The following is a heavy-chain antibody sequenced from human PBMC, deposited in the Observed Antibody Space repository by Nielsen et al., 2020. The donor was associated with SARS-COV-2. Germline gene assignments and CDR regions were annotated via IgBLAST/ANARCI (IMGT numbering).Heavy chain of an antibody. CDR1: RFTFSSYA. J-gene: IGHJ3*02. CDR3: ASTRRTSSWYSLWAFDI. Sequence: GESLKISCAASRFTFSSYAMHWVRQAPGKGLEWVAVISYDGSNKYYADSVKGRFTISRDNSKNTLYLQMNSLRAEDTAVYYCASTRRTSSWYSLWAFDIWGQGTMVTVSS. D-gene: IGHD6-13*01. CDR2: ISYDGSNK. V-gene: IGHV3-30*04.